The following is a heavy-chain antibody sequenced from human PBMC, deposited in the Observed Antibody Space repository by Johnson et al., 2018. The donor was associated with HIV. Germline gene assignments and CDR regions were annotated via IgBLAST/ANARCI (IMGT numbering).Heavy chain of an antibody. J-gene: IGHJ3*02. CDR2: ISYDGSNK. D-gene: IGHD3-16*01. Sequence: QVQLVESGGALVQPGRSLRLSCAASGFTFSSYGMHCVRQAPGKGLEWVSFISYDGSNKYYADSVEGRFTISRVNSKNTLYLQMNSLRAEDTAVYYCARGGKDHAFDIWGQGTMVTVSS. CDR3: ARGGKDHAFDI. CDR1: GFTFSSYG. V-gene: IGHV3-30*03.